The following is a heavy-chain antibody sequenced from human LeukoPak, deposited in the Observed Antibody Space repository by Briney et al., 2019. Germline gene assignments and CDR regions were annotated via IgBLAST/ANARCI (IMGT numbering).Heavy chain of an antibody. CDR1: GGSIRSYY. CDR2: MYDSGST. J-gene: IGHJ4*02. V-gene: IGHV4-59*01. D-gene: IGHD2-21*02. Sequence: SETLSLTCTVSGGSIRSYYWSWIRQPPGKGLEWIGYMYDSGSTNYNPSLKRRVTISADTSKNQFSLKVRSVTAADTAMYYCASSSSYCGGDCYPYWGQGTLVTVSS. CDR3: ASSSSYCGGDCYPY.